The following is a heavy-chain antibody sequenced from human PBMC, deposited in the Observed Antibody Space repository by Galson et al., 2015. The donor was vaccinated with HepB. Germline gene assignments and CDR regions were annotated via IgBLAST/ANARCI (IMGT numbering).Heavy chain of an antibody. CDR3: AREREGRSSGVVYYYYGMDV. CDR1: GFTFSSYG. Sequence: SLRLSCAASGFTFSSYGMHWVRQAPGKGLEWVAVIWYDGSNKYYADSVKGRFTISRDNSKNTLYLQMNSLRAEDTAVYYCAREREGRSSGVVYYYYGMDVWGQGTTVTVSS. CDR2: IWYDGSNK. J-gene: IGHJ6*02. V-gene: IGHV3-33*01. D-gene: IGHD6-19*01.